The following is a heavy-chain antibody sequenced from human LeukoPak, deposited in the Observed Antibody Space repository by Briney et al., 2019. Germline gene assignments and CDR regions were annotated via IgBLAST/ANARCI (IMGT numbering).Heavy chain of an antibody. CDR2: IYYSGST. D-gene: IGHD6-6*01. J-gene: IGHJ4*02. CDR3: ASRPYSSSSIGY. V-gene: IGHV4-39*07. Sequence: SETLSLTCTVSGGSISSSSYYWGWIRQPPGKGLEWIGSIYYSGSTYYNPSLKSRVTISVDTSKNQFSLKLSSVTAADTAVYYCASRPYSSSSIGYWGQGTLVTVSS. CDR1: GGSISSSSYY.